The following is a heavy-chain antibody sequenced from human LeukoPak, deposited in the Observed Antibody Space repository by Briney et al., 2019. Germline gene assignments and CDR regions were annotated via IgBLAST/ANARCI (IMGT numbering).Heavy chain of an antibody. D-gene: IGHD1-26*01. CDR3: ARERREYSGSYRIFDY. V-gene: IGHV3-7*01. CDR2: IKQDGSEK. CDR1: GFTFNTYW. J-gene: IGHJ4*02. Sequence: GGSLRLSCAASGFTFNTYWMSWVRQAPGKGLEWVANIKQDGSEKHYLDSVKGRFTISRDSAKNSLYLEMNSLRAEDTAVYYCARERREYSGSYRIFDYWGQGTLVTVSS.